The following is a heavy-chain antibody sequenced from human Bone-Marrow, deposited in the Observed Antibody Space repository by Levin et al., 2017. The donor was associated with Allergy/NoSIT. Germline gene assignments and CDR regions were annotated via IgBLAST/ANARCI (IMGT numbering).Heavy chain of an antibody. CDR2: IFPILRGA. V-gene: IGHV1-69*11. J-gene: IGHJ4*02. CDR1: GGSFSSYA. D-gene: IGHD3-10*01. CDR3: ARAGGSGSYAY. Sequence: SVKVSCQASGGSFSSYAIVWVRQAPGRGLEWMGRIFPILRGANYAQKFQGRLTITADESTTTAYMELNSLTFEDTAVYYCARAGGSGSYAYWGQGTRVTVSS.